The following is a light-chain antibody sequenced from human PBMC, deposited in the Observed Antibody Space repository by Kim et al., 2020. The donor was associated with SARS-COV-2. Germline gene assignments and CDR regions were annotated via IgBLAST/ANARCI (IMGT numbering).Light chain of an antibody. Sequence: IPLTQSPSSLSASVGDRVTITCRASEGINTYLAWYQQKPGKAPKLLIYSASTLQSGVPSRFSGSGSGTEFTLTISSLQPEDFAAYYCQQHHTYPRTFGQGTKVDIK. CDR3: QQHHTYPRT. CDR2: SAS. CDR1: EGINTY. J-gene: IGKJ1*01. V-gene: IGKV1-9*01.